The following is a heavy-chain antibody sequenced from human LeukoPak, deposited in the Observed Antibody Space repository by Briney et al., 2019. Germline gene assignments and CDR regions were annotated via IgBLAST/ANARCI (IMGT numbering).Heavy chain of an antibody. D-gene: IGHD5-12*01. V-gene: IGHV1-2*04. J-gene: IGHJ5*02. CDR3: AREGYSGYDWGNHDGGNSAWFDP. Sequence: ASVKVSCKPSGYTFTDYYINWVRQAPGQGLEWMGGINPNSGDTNYAQKFQGWVTLTRDTSISTAYMELSRLRSDDTAVYYCAREGYSGYDWGNHDGGNSAWFDPWGQGTLVTVSS. CDR1: GYTFTDYY. CDR2: INPNSGDT.